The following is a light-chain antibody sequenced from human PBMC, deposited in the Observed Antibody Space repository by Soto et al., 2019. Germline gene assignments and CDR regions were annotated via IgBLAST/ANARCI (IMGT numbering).Light chain of an antibody. CDR2: AAS. V-gene: IGKV1-12*01. CDR1: QTVNTW. CDR3: QQANSFPIT. Sequence: GDRVTITCRASQTVNTWLAWYQQKPGKAPNLLIYAASSLQSGVPSRFSGSESGTDFTLTISSLQPEDCAIYFCQQANSFPITFGQGTRLEIK. J-gene: IGKJ5*01.